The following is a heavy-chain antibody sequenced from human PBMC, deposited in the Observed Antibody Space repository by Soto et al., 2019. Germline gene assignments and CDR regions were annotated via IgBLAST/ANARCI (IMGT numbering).Heavy chain of an antibody. V-gene: IGHV1-3*01. CDR3: ARLEYSGGSGNWFDP. D-gene: IGHD2-15*01. J-gene: IGHJ5*02. CDR1: GYTFTKCI. CDR2: INAGKGNT. Sequence: GASVKVSCKASGYTFTKCIIHWVRQAPGQRLEWMGWINAGKGNTKYSQKFQGRVTITRDTSASKAYMELRSLRSEDTAVYYCARLEYSGGSGNWFDPWGQGTLVTVSS.